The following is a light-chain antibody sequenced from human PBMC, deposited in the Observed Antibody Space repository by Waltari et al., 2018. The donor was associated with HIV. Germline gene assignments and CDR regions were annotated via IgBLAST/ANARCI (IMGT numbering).Light chain of an antibody. J-gene: IGKJ1*01. V-gene: IGKV3-15*01. CDR1: QSFSSN. CDR2: GAS. CDR3: QQYNKWPWT. Sequence: EIVMTQSPATLSVSLGDRATLSCRASQSFSSNLAWYQQEPGQAPRLLIYGASTRATAIPGRVSGSWSGTEFTLTISSLQSEEFAVYYCQQYNKWPWTFGQGTKVEIK.